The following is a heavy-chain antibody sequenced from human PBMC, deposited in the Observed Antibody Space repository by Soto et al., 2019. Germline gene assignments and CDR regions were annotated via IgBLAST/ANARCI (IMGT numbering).Heavy chain of an antibody. V-gene: IGHV4-39*01. Sequence: ETLSLTCTVSGVSIHNSHSFWGWIRQPPGKGLEFIGTVYYSGGAHYNSSLKSRVTISVDTANNQVSLRMRSLTAADTAVYYCGRVVEGATRHTDLDSWGQGTLVTVSS. J-gene: IGHJ5*01. CDR2: VYYSGGA. CDR3: GRVVEGATRHTDLDS. CDR1: GVSIHNSHSF. D-gene: IGHD2-21*01.